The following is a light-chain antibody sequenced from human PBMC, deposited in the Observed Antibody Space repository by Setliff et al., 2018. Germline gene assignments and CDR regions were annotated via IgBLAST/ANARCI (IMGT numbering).Light chain of an antibody. CDR2: EVI. J-gene: IGLJ2*01. CDR1: SCDVGGYNY. V-gene: IGLV2-14*01. CDR3: NSYTSSTTVV. Sequence: QSVLTQPASVSGSPGQSITISCTGSSCDVGGYNYVSWYQQHPGKAPKLMIYEVINRPSGVSNRFSGSKSGNTASLTISGLQAEDEADYYCNSYTSSTTVVFGGGTKVTVL.